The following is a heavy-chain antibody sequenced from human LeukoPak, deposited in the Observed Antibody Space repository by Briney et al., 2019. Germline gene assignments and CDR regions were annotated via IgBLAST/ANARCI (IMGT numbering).Heavy chain of an antibody. D-gene: IGHD3-3*01. CDR2: IYDSESA. Sequence: PSETLSLTCTVSGVFINGHYWSWIRQPPGKGLEWIGFIYDSESANYKSSLESRVTMTVDTSKNQFSLKLNSVTAADTAVYYCARVLQNYYHLDVWGEGTTVTVSS. CDR1: GVFINGHY. V-gene: IGHV4-59*11. CDR3: ARVLQNYYHLDV. J-gene: IGHJ6*03.